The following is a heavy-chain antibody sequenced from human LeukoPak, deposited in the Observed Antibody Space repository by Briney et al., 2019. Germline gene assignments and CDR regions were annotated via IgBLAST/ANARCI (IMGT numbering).Heavy chain of an antibody. V-gene: IGHV3-23*01. Sequence: PGGSLRLSCAASGFTFSSYAMSWVRQAPGKGLEWVSAISGSGGSTYYADSVKGRFTISRDNSKNTLYLQMNSLRAEDTAVYCCAPLWGVTNGPLDYWGQGTLVTVSS. D-gene: IGHD3-16*01. CDR2: ISGSGGST. CDR3: APLWGVTNGPLDY. CDR1: GFTFSSYA. J-gene: IGHJ4*02.